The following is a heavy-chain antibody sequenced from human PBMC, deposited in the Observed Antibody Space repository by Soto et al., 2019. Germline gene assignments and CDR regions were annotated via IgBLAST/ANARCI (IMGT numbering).Heavy chain of an antibody. CDR1: GGSMTNYY. CDR3: AREALNGGFDY. J-gene: IGHJ4*02. V-gene: IGHV4-59*01. D-gene: IGHD4-17*01. Sequence: SETLSLTCSVSGGSMTNYYWNWIRQPPGKGLEWIGYIYYRGSTNFNPSLRSRVTMSVDTSKKEFSLNLRSVTAADTAVYYCAREALNGGFDYWGQGTLVTVS. CDR2: IYYRGST.